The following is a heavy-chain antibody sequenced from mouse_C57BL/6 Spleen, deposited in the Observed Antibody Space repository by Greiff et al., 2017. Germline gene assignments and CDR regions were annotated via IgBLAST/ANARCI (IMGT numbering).Heavy chain of an antibody. CDR1: GFTFSSYA. CDR3: ARGGGSHFDY. V-gene: IGHV5-4*03. CDR2: ISDGGSYT. D-gene: IGHD1-1*02. Sequence: EVKVVESGGGLVKPGGSLKLSCAASGFTFSSYAMSWVRQTPEKRLEWVATISDGGSYTYYPDNVKGRFTISRDNAKNNLYLQMSHLKSEDTAMYYCARGGGSHFDYWGQGTTLTVSS. J-gene: IGHJ2*01.